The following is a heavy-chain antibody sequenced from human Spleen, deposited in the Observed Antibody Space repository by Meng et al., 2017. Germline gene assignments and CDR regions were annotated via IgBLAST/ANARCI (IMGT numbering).Heavy chain of an antibody. CDR3: AREGADSSGYYPDY. CDR2: ISFDGSDK. Sequence: QIQLVESGGGVVQPGRSLRLSCAASGFTFRNYGMHWVRQAPGKGLEWVAVISFDGSDKYYADSVKGRFTISRDNAKNSLYLQMNSLRAEDTAVYYCAREGADSSGYYPDYWGQGTLVTVSS. V-gene: IGHV3-30*03. CDR1: GFTFRNYG. J-gene: IGHJ4*02. D-gene: IGHD3-22*01.